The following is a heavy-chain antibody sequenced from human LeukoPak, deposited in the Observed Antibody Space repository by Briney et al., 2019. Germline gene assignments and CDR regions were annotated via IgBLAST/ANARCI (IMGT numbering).Heavy chain of an antibody. D-gene: IGHD2-8*01. Sequence: PSETLSLTCTVSGGSISNYYWSWIRQPPGKGLEWIGYLYYSGSANYNPSLKSRVTISVDTSKNQFSLKLSSVTAADTAVYYCARLFGYCTNGVCPNYWGQGTLVTVSS. J-gene: IGHJ4*02. V-gene: IGHV4-59*08. CDR1: GGSISNYY. CDR3: ARLFGYCTNGVCPNY. CDR2: LYYSGSA.